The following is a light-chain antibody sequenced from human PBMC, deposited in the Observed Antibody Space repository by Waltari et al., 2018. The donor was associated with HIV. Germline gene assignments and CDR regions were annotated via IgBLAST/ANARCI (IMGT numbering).Light chain of an antibody. CDR2: DVT. V-gene: IGLV2-14*03. CDR1: SSDVGGYNY. J-gene: IGLJ2*01. Sequence: QSALTQPASVSGSPGQSITISCTGTSSDVGGYNYVSWYQQHPGKAPKLMVYDVTNRPSGVSNRFSGAKSGDTAFLTISGLQADDEADDYCSSYTTGRTVVFGGGTKLTVL. CDR3: SSYTTGRTVV.